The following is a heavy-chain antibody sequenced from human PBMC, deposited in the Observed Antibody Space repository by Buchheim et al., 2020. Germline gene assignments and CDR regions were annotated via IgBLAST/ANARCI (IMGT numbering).Heavy chain of an antibody. J-gene: IGHJ4*02. D-gene: IGHD2-2*01. Sequence: EVQLVESGGGLVKPGGSLRLSCAASGFTFSSYSMNWVRQAPGKGLEWVSSISSSSSYIYYADSVKGRFTISRDNAKNSLYMQMNSLRAEDTAVYYCARVYCSSTSCPGFDYWGQGTL. V-gene: IGHV3-21*01. CDR1: GFTFSSYS. CDR2: ISSSSSYI. CDR3: ARVYCSSTSCPGFDY.